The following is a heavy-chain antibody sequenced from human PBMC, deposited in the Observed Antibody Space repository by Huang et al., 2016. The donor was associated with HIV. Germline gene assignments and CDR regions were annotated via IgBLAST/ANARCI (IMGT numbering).Heavy chain of an antibody. CDR3: ARLPTPSYYDTWSLSSVEEDFFYFNMDL. V-gene: IGHV4-34*01. CDR2: LKPGGPS. CDR1: GASFGSYF. Sequence: QVRLEQWGEGVVKPSETLSLTCAVYGASFGSYFWSWIRQSPVKGLQWIGELKPGGPSNDNHGLHMRVIMSVDTPKNQFSLRHRTMTAAYAAIYYCARLPTPSYYDTWSLSSVEEDFFYFNMDLWGQGTPVIVSS. D-gene: IGHD3-3*01. J-gene: IGHJ6*03.